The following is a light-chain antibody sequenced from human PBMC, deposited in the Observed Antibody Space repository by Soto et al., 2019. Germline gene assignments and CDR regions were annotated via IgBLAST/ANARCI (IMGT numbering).Light chain of an antibody. CDR2: AAS. V-gene: IGKV1-39*01. CDR1: QSVASY. Sequence: DIPMTQSPSSLSASVGDRVTITCRASQSVASYLNWYQQKPGKAPKLLIFAASTLQSGVPSRFSGSGSGTDFTLTISSLQPEDSATYYCQQSYSTPRTLGQGTKMEIK. J-gene: IGKJ1*01. CDR3: QQSYSTPRT.